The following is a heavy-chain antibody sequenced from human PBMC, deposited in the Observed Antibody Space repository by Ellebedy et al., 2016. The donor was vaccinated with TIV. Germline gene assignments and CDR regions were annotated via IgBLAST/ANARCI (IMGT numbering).Heavy chain of an antibody. CDR3: ARVAYCGGDCYWADDAFDI. Sequence: ASAKVSCXASGYTFTSYGISWVRQAPGQGLEWMGWISAYNGNTNYAQKLQGRVTMTTDTSTSTAYMELRSLRSEDTAVYYCARVAYCGGDCYWADDAFDIWGQGTMVTVSS. CDR2: ISAYNGNT. J-gene: IGHJ3*02. D-gene: IGHD2-21*02. CDR1: GYTFTSYG. V-gene: IGHV1-18*01.